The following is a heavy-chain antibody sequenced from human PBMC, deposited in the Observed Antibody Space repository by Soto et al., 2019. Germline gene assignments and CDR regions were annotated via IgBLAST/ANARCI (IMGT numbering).Heavy chain of an antibody. D-gene: IGHD6-19*01. V-gene: IGHV6-1*01. CDR2: TYYRSKWYI. Sequence: SQTLSLTCAISGDSLSSNTAAWSWIRQSPSRGLEWLGRTYYRSKWYIDYATSLKSRMTINPDTSKNTPHLLMNSLRAEDTAVYYCAKGGSNGWYGAFDIWGQGTMVTVS. CDR3: AKGGSNGWYGAFDI. CDR1: GDSLSSNTAA. J-gene: IGHJ3*02.